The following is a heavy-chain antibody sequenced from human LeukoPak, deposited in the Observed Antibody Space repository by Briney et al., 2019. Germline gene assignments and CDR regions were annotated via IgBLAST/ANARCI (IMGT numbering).Heavy chain of an antibody. Sequence: GGSLRLSCAASGFTFSGSAMHWVRQASGKGLEWVGRIRSKANSYATAYAASVKGRFTISRDDSKNTAYLQMNSLKTEDTAVYYCTSHQTTNFGVVNRDYWGQGTLVTVSS. CDR1: GFTFSGSA. CDR3: TSHQTTNFGVVNRDY. CDR2: IRSKANSYAT. D-gene: IGHD3-3*01. V-gene: IGHV3-73*01. J-gene: IGHJ4*02.